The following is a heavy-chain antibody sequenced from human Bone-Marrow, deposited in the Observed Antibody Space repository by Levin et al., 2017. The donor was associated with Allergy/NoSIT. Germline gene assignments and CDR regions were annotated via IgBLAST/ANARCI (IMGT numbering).Heavy chain of an antibody. Sequence: PSETLSLKCTVSGDFVSRGTYYWTWIRQHPEKGLEWIAYKYHNGKSYYNPSLESRARLSIDPSKNLFSLDLTSVTAADTAVYFCARGAFQVASGGLIINNGMDVWGQGTTVTVS. CDR2: KYHNGKS. CDR3: ARGAFQVASGGLIINNGMDV. CDR1: GDFVSRGTYY. J-gene: IGHJ6*02. D-gene: IGHD3-16*02. V-gene: IGHV4-31*03.